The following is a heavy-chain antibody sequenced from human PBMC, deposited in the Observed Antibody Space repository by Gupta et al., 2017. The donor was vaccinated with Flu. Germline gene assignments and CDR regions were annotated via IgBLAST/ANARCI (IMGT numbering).Heavy chain of an antibody. CDR1: GYTFTSYG. Sequence: QVQLVQSGAEVKKPGASVKVSCKASGYTFTSYGISWVRQAPGQGLEWMGWISAYNGNTNYAQKLQGRVTMTTDTSTSTAYMELRSLRSDDTAVYYCASTKEHYIAAAGPDFDYWGQGTLVTVSS. D-gene: IGHD6-13*01. CDR3: ASTKEHYIAAAGPDFDY. V-gene: IGHV1-18*01. J-gene: IGHJ4*02. CDR2: ISAYNGNT.